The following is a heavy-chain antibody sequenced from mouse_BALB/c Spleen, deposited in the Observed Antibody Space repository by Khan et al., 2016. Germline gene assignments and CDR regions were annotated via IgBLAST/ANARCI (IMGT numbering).Heavy chain of an antibody. CDR3: ARSDYGDGAMDY. J-gene: IGHJ4*01. CDR2: IFPGSGST. CDR1: GYTFTDYY. Sequence: VQLQESGTELPRPGASVKLSCKASGYTFTDYYLHWVMQRTGQGLEWIGEIFPGSGSTYYNEKFKGKASLTADTSSSTGNMQLSSRTSEDAAVYCCARSDYGDGAMDYWGHGDSVT. D-gene: IGHD1-2*01. V-gene: IGHV1-77*01.